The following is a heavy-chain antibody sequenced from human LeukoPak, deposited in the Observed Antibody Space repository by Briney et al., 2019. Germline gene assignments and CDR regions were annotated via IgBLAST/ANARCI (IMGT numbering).Heavy chain of an antibody. CDR1: GFTFSSYA. CDR3: AKVRGSSWYYSD. Sequence: GGSLRLSCAASGFTFSSYAMSWGPQAPGKGLEWVSAISGSGGSTYYADSVKGRFTISRDNSKNTLYLQMNSLRAEDTAVYYCAKVRGSSWYYSDWGQGTLVTVSS. J-gene: IGHJ4*02. CDR2: ISGSGGST. D-gene: IGHD6-13*01. V-gene: IGHV3-23*01.